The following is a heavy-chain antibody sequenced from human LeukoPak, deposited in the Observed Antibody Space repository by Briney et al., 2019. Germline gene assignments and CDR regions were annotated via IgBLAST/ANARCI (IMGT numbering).Heavy chain of an antibody. V-gene: IGHV3-74*01. CDR3: AKDSEYSSFLWDY. Sequence: GGSLRLSCAASGFTFSSYWMHWVRRAPGKGLVWVSRIDTDGSSTIYADSVKGRFTISRDNAKNTLYLQMNSLRAEDTAVYYCAKDSEYSSFLWDYWGQGTLVTVSS. CDR2: IDTDGSST. J-gene: IGHJ4*02. D-gene: IGHD6-6*01. CDR1: GFTFSSYW.